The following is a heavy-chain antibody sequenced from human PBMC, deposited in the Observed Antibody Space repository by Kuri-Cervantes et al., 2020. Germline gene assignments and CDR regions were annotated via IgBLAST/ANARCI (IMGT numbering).Heavy chain of an antibody. Sequence: GGSLRLSCAASGFTFSSYGMHWVRQAPGKGLEWVAVIWYDGSNKYYADSVKGRFTISRDNSKNTLYLQMNSLRAEDTAVYYCARGPITGNRFDYWGQGTLVTVSS. CDR2: IWYDGSNK. CDR3: ARGPITGNRFDY. D-gene: IGHD1-20*01. CDR1: GFTFSSYG. V-gene: IGHV3-33*01. J-gene: IGHJ4*02.